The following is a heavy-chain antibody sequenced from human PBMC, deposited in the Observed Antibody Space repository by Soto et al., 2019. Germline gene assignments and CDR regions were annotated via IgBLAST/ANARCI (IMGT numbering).Heavy chain of an antibody. J-gene: IGHJ4*02. V-gene: IGHV3-66*01. Sequence: PGGSLRLSCAASGFTVSSNYMSWVRQAPGKGLEWVSVIYSGGSTYYADSVKGRFTISRDNSKNTLYLQMNSLRAEDTAVYYCARASSAYSYGYYFDYWGQGTLVTVSS. CDR3: ARASSAYSYGYYFDY. D-gene: IGHD5-18*01. CDR1: GFTVSSNY. CDR2: IYSGGST.